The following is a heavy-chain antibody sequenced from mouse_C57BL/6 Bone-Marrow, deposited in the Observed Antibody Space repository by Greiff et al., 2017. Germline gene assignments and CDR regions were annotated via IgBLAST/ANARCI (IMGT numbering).Heavy chain of an antibody. D-gene: IGHD1-2*01. CDR3: ARAKSKAVLYAMDY. V-gene: IGHV1-72*01. CDR2: IDPNSGGN. J-gene: IGHJ4*01. CDR1: GYTFTSYW. Sequence: QVQLQQPGAELVKPGASVKLSCKASGYTFTSYWMHWVKQRPGRGLEWIGRIDPNSGGNKYNEKFKSKATLTVDKPSSTAYMQLSSLTSEDSAVYYCARAKSKAVLYAMDYWGQGTSVTVSS.